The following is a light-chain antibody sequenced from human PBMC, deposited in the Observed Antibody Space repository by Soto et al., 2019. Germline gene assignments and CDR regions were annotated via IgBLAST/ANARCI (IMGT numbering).Light chain of an antibody. Sequence: EIVMTPSPATLSVSPGDSATLSGRASQSVSNNLAWYHQKPGQAPRVLIYGASIRATGVPARFSGSGSGTDFTLTISRLEPEDFAVYYCQQYGSSRLTVGGGTRLEIK. CDR2: GAS. V-gene: IGKV3-15*01. CDR3: QQYGSSRLT. J-gene: IGKJ5*01. CDR1: QSVSNN.